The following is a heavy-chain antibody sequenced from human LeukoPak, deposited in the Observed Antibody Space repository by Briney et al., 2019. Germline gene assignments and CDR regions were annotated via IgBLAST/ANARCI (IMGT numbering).Heavy chain of an antibody. CDR3: AGSRLSAEYFQF. Sequence: GGSLRLSYEASGFTVSGNYMNWIRQAPGKGLEWVSVIYSGGNTYYADSVKGRFSISRDNSKNTLYLQMNSLRVEDTAVYYCAGSRLSAEYFQFWGQGTLVAVSS. J-gene: IGHJ1*01. CDR1: GFTVSGNY. V-gene: IGHV3-66*01. CDR2: IYSGGNT.